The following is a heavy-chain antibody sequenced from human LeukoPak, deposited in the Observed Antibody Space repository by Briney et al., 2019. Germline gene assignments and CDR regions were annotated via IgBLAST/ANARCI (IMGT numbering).Heavy chain of an antibody. J-gene: IGHJ3*02. V-gene: IGHV4-31*03. D-gene: IGHD5-12*01. Sequence: SETLSLTCTLSGGSVGIGGYCWSWIRQHPGKGLEWIGYIYYSGNTYYSPSLKSRVTISVDTSKNQFSLKLNSVTAADTAVYYCARDSGPYDAFDIWGLGTMVTVSS. CDR3: ARDSGPYDAFDI. CDR2: IYYSGNT. CDR1: GGSVGIGGYC.